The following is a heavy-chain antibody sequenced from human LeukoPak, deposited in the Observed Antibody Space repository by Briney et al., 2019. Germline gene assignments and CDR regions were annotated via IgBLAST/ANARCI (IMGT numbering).Heavy chain of an antibody. J-gene: IGHJ4*02. Sequence: PSETLSLTCAVYGGSFSGYYWCWIRQPPGKGLEWMGEINHSGSTNYNPSLKSRVTISVETSKNQFSLKLSSVTAADTAVYYCARRGRVLLWFGELSAFDYWGQGTLVTVSS. CDR1: GGSFSGYY. D-gene: IGHD3-10*01. CDR3: ARRGRVLLWFGELSAFDY. CDR2: INHSGST. V-gene: IGHV4-34*01.